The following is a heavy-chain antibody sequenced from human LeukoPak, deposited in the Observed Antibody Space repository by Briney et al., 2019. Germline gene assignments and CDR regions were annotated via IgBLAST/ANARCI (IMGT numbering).Heavy chain of an antibody. V-gene: IGHV3-23*01. CDR1: GFTFSSYA. J-gene: IGHJ6*02. D-gene: IGHD2-15*01. Sequence: GGSLRLSCAASGFTFSSYAMTWVRQAPGKGLEWVSTILPGGGDTYYADSVKGRFTISRDTSKNTLYLQMNALRVEDTAVYYCAKEDRYGMDVWGQGTTVTVSS. CDR3: AKEDRYGMDV. CDR2: ILPGGGDT.